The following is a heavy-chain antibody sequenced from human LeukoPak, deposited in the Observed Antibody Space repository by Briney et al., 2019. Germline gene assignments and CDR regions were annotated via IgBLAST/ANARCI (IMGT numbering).Heavy chain of an antibody. CDR1: GFTFSSYW. V-gene: IGHV3-7*01. D-gene: IGHD4-17*01. J-gene: IGHJ4*02. Sequence: GGSLRLSCAASGFTFSSYWMSWVRQAPGKGLEWVANIKQDGSEKYYVDSVKGRFTISRDNAKNSLYLQMNSLSAEDTAVYYCARDLGTVTPDYWGQGTLVTVSS. CDR2: IKQDGSEK. CDR3: ARDLGTVTPDY.